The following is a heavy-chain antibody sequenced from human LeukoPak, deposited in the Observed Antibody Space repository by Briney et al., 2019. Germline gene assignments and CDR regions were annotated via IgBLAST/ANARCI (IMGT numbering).Heavy chain of an antibody. Sequence: SETLSLTCTVSGGSIISRSYYWGWIRQPPGKGLEWIGTIYYSGSTYYNPSLKSRVTISADTSKNRFSLKLSSVTAADTAVYYCARVSVRRQWQMGDYWGQGTLVTVSS. D-gene: IGHD6-19*01. CDR2: IYYSGST. V-gene: IGHV4-39*01. J-gene: IGHJ4*02. CDR1: GGSIISRSYY. CDR3: ARVSVRRQWQMGDY.